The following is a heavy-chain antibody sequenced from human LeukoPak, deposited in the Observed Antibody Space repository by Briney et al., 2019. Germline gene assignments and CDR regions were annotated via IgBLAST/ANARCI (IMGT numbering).Heavy chain of an antibody. D-gene: IGHD4-17*01. Sequence: AGGSLRLSCAVSGFTFTNYAMSWVRQASGRGLEWVSTISAGGSSTYNADSVKGRFTISRDNSKNTLYLQMNSLRAEDTAVYYCANEIRPNDYWGQGTLVTVSS. CDR2: ISAGGSST. V-gene: IGHV3-23*01. CDR3: ANEIRPNDY. CDR1: GFTFTNYA. J-gene: IGHJ4*02.